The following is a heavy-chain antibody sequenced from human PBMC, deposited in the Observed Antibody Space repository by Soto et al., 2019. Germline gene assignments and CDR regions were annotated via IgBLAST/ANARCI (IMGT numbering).Heavy chain of an antibody. CDR2: IYYSGST. Sequence: PSETLSLTCTVSGGSISSNSYYWGWIRQPPGKGLEWIGSIYYSGSTYYNPSLKSRVTMSVDTSKNQFSLKLSSVTAAATVVYFCARGLNMVVAATLYYWGQGTLVTVSS. CDR1: GGSISSNSYY. CDR3: ARGLNMVVAATLYY. D-gene: IGHD2-15*01. J-gene: IGHJ4*02. V-gene: IGHV4-39*01.